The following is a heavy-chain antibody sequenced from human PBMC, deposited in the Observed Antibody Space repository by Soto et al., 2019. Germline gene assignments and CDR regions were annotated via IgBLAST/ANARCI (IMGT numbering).Heavy chain of an antibody. Sequence: TSETLSLTCNASGGSVSSSDSAWGWIRQSPGKGLEWIGTIDYGGTIYYIPSLKSRITISIDTSKNQISLKMTSVTAADTAVYYCARHVHNQGFEYYFDSWGQGTLVTVSS. D-gene: IGHD1-1*01. CDR1: GGSVSSSDSA. CDR2: IDYGGTI. CDR3: ARHVHNQGFEYYFDS. J-gene: IGHJ4*02. V-gene: IGHV4-39*01.